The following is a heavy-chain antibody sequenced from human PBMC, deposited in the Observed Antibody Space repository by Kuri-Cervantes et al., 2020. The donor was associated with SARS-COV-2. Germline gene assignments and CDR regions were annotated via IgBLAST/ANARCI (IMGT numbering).Heavy chain of an antibody. V-gene: IGHV3-21*01. CDR1: GFTFSSYA. CDR2: ISSSGTFI. D-gene: IGHD2-21*02. J-gene: IGHJ4*02. Sequence: GGSLRLSCAASGFTFSSYAMSWVRQAPGKGLEWVSSISSSGTFIYYADSMKGRFTISRDNAKNSLYLQMSSLRAEDTAVYYCARSDGLDYWGQGTLVTVSS. CDR3: ARSDGLDY.